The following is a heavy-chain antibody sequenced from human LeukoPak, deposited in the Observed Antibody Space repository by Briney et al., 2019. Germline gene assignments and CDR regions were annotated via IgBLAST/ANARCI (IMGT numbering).Heavy chain of an antibody. CDR1: GFTVSSNY. Sequence: GYLTLSCAASGFTVSSNYMNWVRQAPGKGLEWFSVIYSGGSTYYADSVKGLFTISRQNSKNALYLQMNSLRAEATAVYYWAREGRSGSYYNYWGQESLVTVSS. J-gene: IGHJ4*02. CDR3: AREGRSGSYYNY. D-gene: IGHD1-26*01. V-gene: IGHV3-53*04. CDR2: IYSGGST.